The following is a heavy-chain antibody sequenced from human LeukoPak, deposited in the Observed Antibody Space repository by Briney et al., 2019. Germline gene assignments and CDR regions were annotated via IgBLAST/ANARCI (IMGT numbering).Heavy chain of an antibody. CDR1: GGSISSYY. CDR3: ARGISAGLWNGNNYFDY. J-gene: IGHJ4*02. V-gene: IGHV4-4*07. D-gene: IGHD1-1*01. CDR2: IYTSGST. Sequence: SETLSLTCTVSGGSISSYYWSWIRQPAGKGLEWIGRIYTSGSTNYNPSLKSRVTISVDKSKNQFSLKPSSVTAADTAVYYCARGISAGLWNGNNYFDYWGQGTLVTVSS.